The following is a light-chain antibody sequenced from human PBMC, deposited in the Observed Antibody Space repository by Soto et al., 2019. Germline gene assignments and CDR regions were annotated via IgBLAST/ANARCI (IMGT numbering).Light chain of an antibody. CDR1: QSVSNNY. J-gene: IGKJ2*01. V-gene: IGKV3-20*01. Sequence: EVVLTQSPGTLSLSPGERATLSCRASQSVSNNYLAWYQQKPGQSPNLLIFGSSDRATGLPDRFSGSGSGTDFTLTISSLEHEDVAVYYCQQYGSSPPYTFGQGTKLEIK. CDR2: GSS. CDR3: QQYGSSPPYT.